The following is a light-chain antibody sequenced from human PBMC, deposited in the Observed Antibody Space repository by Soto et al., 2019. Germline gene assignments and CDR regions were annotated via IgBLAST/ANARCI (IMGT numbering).Light chain of an antibody. CDR2: EDN. V-gene: IGLV2-8*01. CDR3: SSYAGSTDLV. CDR1: STDIGGYDY. Sequence: QSALTQPPSASGSPGQSVTISCTGTSTDIGGYDYVSWYQQHPGKAPKLIIYEDNNRPSGVPDLFSGSKSGNTASLTVSGLQAEDEADYYCSSYAGSTDLVFGGGTKLTVL. J-gene: IGLJ3*02.